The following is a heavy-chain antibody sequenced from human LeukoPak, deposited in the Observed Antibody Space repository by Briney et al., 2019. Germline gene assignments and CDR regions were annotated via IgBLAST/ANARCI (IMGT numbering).Heavy chain of an antibody. CDR2: INPNSGGT. V-gene: IGHV1-2*02. J-gene: IGHJ3*02. Sequence: GASVKVSCKASGYTFTRYYMHWVRQAPGQGLEWMGWINPNSGGTNYAQKFQGRVTMTRDTSISTAYMELSRLRSDDTAVYYCARVGAGSGWSQGNDAFDIWGQGTMVTVSS. CDR3: ARVGAGSGWSQGNDAFDI. D-gene: IGHD6-19*01. CDR1: GYTFTRYY.